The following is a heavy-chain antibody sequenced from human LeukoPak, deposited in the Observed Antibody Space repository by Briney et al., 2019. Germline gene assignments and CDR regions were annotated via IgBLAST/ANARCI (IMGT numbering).Heavy chain of an antibody. CDR2: ISGSGGST. D-gene: IGHD3-9*01. CDR3: AKCILTGYYKGYMDV. Sequence: LSLTCAVYGGSFSGYYWSWIRQPPGKGLEWVSAISGSGGSTYYADSVKGRFTISRDNSKNTLYLQMNSLRAEDTAVYYCAKCILTGYYKGYMDVWGKGTTVTISS. J-gene: IGHJ6*03. V-gene: IGHV3-23*01. CDR1: GGSFSGYY.